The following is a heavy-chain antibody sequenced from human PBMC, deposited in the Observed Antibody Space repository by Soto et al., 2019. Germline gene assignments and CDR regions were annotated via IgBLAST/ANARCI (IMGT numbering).Heavy chain of an antibody. CDR1: GFTFSSYW. CDR3: ARALYSSAPGAAYGMDV. D-gene: IGHD6-25*01. Sequence: VQLVESGGGLVQPGGSLRLSCAASGFTFSSYWMHWVRQAPGKGLVWVSRINSDGSSTSYADSVKGRFTISRDNAKNTLYLQMNSLRAEDTAVYYCARALYSSAPGAAYGMDVWGQGTTVTVSS. J-gene: IGHJ6*02. V-gene: IGHV3-74*01. CDR2: INSDGSST.